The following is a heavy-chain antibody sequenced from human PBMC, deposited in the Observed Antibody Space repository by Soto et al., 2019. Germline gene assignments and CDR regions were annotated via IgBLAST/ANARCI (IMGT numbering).Heavy chain of an antibody. V-gene: IGHV3-74*01. CDR1: GFSFSSNW. CDR2: INSDGSST. J-gene: IGHJ5*02. CDR3: ARGTTAPGESSGNWFDP. Sequence: GSLRLSCAASGFSFSSNWMHWVRQAPGKGLVWVSRINSDGSSTTYADSVKGRFTISRDNAKNTLYLQMHSLRAEDTALYYCARGTTAPGESSGNWFDPWGQGTLVTVSS. D-gene: IGHD6-13*01.